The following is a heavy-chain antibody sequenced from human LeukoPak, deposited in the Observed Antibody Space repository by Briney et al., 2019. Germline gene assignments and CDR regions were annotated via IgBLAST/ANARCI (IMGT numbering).Heavy chain of an antibody. J-gene: IGHJ6*03. Sequence: ASVKVSCKASGYTFTSYYMHWVRQAPGQGLEWMGIINPSGGSTSYAQKFQGRVTMTRDMSTSTVYMELSSLRSEDTAVYYCARGGGRSTEGGVWFYYYYMDVWGKGTTVTVSS. CDR3: ARGGGRSTEGGVWFYYYYMDV. CDR1: GYTFTSYY. V-gene: IGHV1-46*01. D-gene: IGHD3-16*01. CDR2: INPSGGST.